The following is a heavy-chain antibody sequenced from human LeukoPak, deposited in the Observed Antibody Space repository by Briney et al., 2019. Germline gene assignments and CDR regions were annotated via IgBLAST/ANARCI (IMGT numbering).Heavy chain of an antibody. J-gene: IGHJ4*01. CDR1: GYRFTSYW. Sequence: AESLKISCQGSGYRFTSYWIPWVHQMPEKGLEWMGIIYPGDSDTRYSPSFQGQVTISADKSITTAYLQWSSLKASDTAMYYCARLYALPGNFDSWGQGTLVTVSS. CDR3: ARLYALPGNFDS. CDR2: IYPGDSDT. V-gene: IGHV5-51*07. D-gene: IGHD5/OR15-5a*01.